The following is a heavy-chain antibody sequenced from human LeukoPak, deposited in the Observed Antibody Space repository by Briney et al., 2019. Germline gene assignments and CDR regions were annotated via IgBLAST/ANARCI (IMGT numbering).Heavy chain of an antibody. CDR2: MKVGGTDI. CDR1: GFTFTNDF. V-gene: IGHV3-7*04. CDR3: ARGRGWIYDS. Sequence: PGGSLRLSRAASGFTFTNDFMTWVRQAPGKGLEWVANMKVGGTDIHYVDSVKGRFTISSDNARNSLYLQMNTLRVEDTAVYYCARGRGWIYDSWGRGTLVTVSS. J-gene: IGHJ4*02. D-gene: IGHD6-19*01.